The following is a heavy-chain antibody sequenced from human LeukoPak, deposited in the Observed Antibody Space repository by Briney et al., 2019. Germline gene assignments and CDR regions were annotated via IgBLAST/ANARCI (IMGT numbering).Heavy chain of an antibody. J-gene: IGHJ4*02. Sequence: SGTLSLTCAVSGGSISSNHWWTWVRQPPGKGLEWIGEIYHSGSINYNPSLESRVTISVDKSKNQFSLRLSSVTAADTAVYYCARGPGDFDYWGQGTLVTVSS. V-gene: IGHV4-4*02. CDR1: GGSISSNHW. CDR2: IYHSGSI. CDR3: ARGPGDFDY.